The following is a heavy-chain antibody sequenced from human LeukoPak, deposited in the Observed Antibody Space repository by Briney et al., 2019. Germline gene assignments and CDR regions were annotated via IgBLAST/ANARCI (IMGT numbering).Heavy chain of an antibody. CDR3: ARVRHWGEWLLDY. D-gene: IGHD5-12*01. CDR2: IYSSGST. Sequence: SETLSLTCTVSGGSISSYYWSWIRQPAGKGLECIGRIYSSGSTNYNSSLKSRVTMSVDASKNQFSLKLTSVTAADTAVYYCARVRHWGEWLLDYWGQGTLVTVSS. V-gene: IGHV4-4*07. CDR1: GGSISSYY. J-gene: IGHJ4*02.